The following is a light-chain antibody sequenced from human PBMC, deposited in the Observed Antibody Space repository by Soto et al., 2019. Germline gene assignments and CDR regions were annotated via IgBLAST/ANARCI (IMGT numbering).Light chain of an antibody. Sequence: NFMLTQPHSVSESPGMTVTISCTRSSGSIASNYVQWYQQRPGSAPTTVIYEYNQRPSGVPDRFSGSIDSSSNSASLTISGLKTEDDADYFGQSYDSSNHVIFGGGTKLTVL. CDR2: EYN. CDR1: SGSIASNY. J-gene: IGLJ2*01. V-gene: IGLV6-57*03. CDR3: QSYDSSNHVI.